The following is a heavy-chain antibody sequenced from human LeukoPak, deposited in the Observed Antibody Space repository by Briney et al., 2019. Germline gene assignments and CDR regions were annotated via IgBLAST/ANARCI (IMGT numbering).Heavy chain of an antibody. CDR1: GGTFSSYA. V-gene: IGHV1-69*13. J-gene: IGHJ6*02. CDR3: ARLRITIFGVVISHYYGMDV. D-gene: IGHD3-3*01. CDR2: IIPIFGTA. Sequence: ASVKVSCKASGGTFSSYAISWVRQAPGQGLEWMGGIIPIFGTANYAQKFQGRVTITADESTSTAYMELSSLRSEDTAVYYCARLRITIFGVVISHYYGMDVWGQGTTVTVSS.